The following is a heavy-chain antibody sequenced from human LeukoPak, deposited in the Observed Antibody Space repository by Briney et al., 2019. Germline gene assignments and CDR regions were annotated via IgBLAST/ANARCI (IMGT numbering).Heavy chain of an antibody. CDR3: ARSFAYYDFWSGPEETFDP. V-gene: IGHV4-59*01. J-gene: IGHJ5*02. D-gene: IGHD3-3*01. Sequence: SETLSLTCTVSGGSISSYYWSWIRQPPGKGLEWIGYIYYSGSTNYNPSLKSRVTISVDTSKNQFSLKLSSVTAADTAVYYCARSFAYYDFWSGPEETFDPWGQGTLVTVSS. CDR1: GGSISSYY. CDR2: IYYSGST.